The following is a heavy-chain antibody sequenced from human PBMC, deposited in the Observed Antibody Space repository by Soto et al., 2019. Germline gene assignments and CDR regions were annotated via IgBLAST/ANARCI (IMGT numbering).Heavy chain of an antibody. CDR1: GGSFSGYY. J-gene: IGHJ4*02. CDR3: ARGPLAAAIDY. D-gene: IGHD2-15*01. V-gene: IGHV4-34*01. CDR2: INHSGSN. Sequence: SETLSLTCAVYGGSFSGYYWSWIRQPPGKGLEWIGEINHSGSNNYNPSLKSRVTISVDTSKNKFSLKLSSVTAADTAVYYWARGPLAAAIDYWGQGTLVTVSS.